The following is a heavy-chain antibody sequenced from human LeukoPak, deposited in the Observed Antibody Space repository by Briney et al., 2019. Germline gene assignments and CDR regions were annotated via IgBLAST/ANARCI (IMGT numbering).Heavy chain of an antibody. CDR2: IYYSGST. J-gene: IGHJ4*02. CDR1: GGSISSYY. CDR3: AREKKSSGYLGVSGFDY. Sequence: PSETLSLTCTVSGGSISSYYWSWIRQPPGKGLEWIGYIYYSGSTNYNPSLKSRVTISVDTSKNQFSLKLSSVTAADTAVYYCAREKKSSGYLGVSGFDYWGQGTLVTVSS. V-gene: IGHV4-59*01. D-gene: IGHD3-22*01.